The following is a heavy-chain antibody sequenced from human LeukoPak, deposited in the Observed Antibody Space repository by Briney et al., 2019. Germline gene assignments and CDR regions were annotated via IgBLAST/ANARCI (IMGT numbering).Heavy chain of an antibody. V-gene: IGHV1-18*01. CDR1: GYTFTNYN. CDR2: ISPYNGDT. J-gene: IGHJ4*02. Sequence: ASVKVSCKPSGYTFTNYNLAWVRQAPGEGLEWMGWISPYNGDTNYAPKFQGRVTLTTDTSTSTGYMELRNPRSDDTAVYYCAREAADHLDYWGQGTLVTVSS. CDR3: AREAADHLDY.